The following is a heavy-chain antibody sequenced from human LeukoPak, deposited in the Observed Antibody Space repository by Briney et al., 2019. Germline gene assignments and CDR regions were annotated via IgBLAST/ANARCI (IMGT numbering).Heavy chain of an antibody. CDR3: ARDSSGNTYYYYYMDV. D-gene: IGHD6-6*01. V-gene: IGHV1-2*02. J-gene: IGHJ6*03. CDR2: INPNSGGT. CDR1: GYTSTGYY. Sequence: ASVKVSCKASGYTSTGYYMHWVRQAPGQGLEWMGWINPNSGGTNYAQKFQGRVTMTRDTSISTAYMELSRLRSDDTAVYYCARDSSGNTYYYYYMDVWGKGTTVTVSS.